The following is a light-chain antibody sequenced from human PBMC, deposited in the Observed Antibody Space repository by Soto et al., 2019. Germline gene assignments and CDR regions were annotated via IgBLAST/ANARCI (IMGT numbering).Light chain of an antibody. CDR2: DVA. CDR1: SSDVGGSNF. CDR3: VSYASSTTEV. J-gene: IGLJ1*01. V-gene: IGLV2-14*03. Sequence: QSVLTQPASVSDSPGQSITISCTGTSSDVGGSNFVSWYQQHPGKPPKLIIYDVANRPSGVSNRFSGSKSGSTASLIISRLQTEDEADYYCVSYASSTTEVFXTGTKVAV.